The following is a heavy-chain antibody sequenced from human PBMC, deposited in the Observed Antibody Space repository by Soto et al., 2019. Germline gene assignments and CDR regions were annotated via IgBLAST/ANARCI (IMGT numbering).Heavy chain of an antibody. CDR2: IDYSGST. J-gene: IGHJ5*02. CDR3: ARVRGTICYGGGCSRNWFDL. D-gene: IGHD2-2*01. CDR1: GGSISSSSYY. V-gene: IGHV4-39*01. Sequence: SETLSLTCTFSGGSISSSSYYWGWIRQPPGKGLEWIGSIDYSGSTYCDPSLESRVTISVDTSKNQFSLKLSSVTAADTAVYYCARVRGTICYGGGCSRNWFDLWGQGTLVPVSS.